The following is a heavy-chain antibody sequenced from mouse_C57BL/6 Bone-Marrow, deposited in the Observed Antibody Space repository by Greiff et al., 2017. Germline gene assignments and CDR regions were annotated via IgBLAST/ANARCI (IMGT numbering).Heavy chain of an antibody. CDR3: AIGITTVVAFDD. V-gene: IGHV1-74*01. Sequence: VQLQQPGAELVKPGASVTVPCKASGYTFTSSWMHWVKQRPGQGLEWIGRIHPSDSDTNYTQKFKGKATLTVDKASSTAYMQLSSLTSEDSAVYDCAIGITTVVAFDDWGQGTTLTVSS. CDR2: IHPSDSDT. CDR1: GYTFTSSW. D-gene: IGHD1-1*01. J-gene: IGHJ2*01.